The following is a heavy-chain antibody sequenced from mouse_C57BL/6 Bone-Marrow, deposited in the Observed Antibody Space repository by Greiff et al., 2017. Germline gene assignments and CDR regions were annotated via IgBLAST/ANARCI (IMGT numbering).Heavy chain of an antibody. J-gene: IGHJ2*01. D-gene: IGHD1-1*01. CDR1: GYTFTSYW. CDR2: INPSNGGT. CDR3: ARCITTVVASFDY. V-gene: IGHV1-53*01. Sequence: QVQLQQPGTELVKPGASVKLSCKASGYTFTSYWMHWVKQRPGQGLEWIGNINPSNGGTNYNEKFKSKATLTVDKSSSTAYMQLSSLTSEYSAVYYCARCITTVVASFDYWGQGTTLTVSS.